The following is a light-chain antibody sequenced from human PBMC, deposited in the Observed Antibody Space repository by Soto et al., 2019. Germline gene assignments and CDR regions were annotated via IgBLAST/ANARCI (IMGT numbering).Light chain of an antibody. J-gene: IGLJ2*01. Sequence: QAVVTQPPSASGTPGQWVTISCSGSSSNIGSNYVYWYQQLPGTAPKLLIYSDNQRPSGVPDRFSGSRSGTSASLAISGLRSEDEADYYCAAWDDSLSGGVFGGGTKLTVL. V-gene: IGLV1-47*02. CDR1: SSNIGSNY. CDR3: AAWDDSLSGGV. CDR2: SDN.